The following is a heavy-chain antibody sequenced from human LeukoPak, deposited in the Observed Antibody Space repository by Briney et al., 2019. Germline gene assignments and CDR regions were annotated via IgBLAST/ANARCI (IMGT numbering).Heavy chain of an antibody. J-gene: IGHJ4*02. Sequence: SETLSLTCAVYGGSFSGYYWSWLRQPQGKGLEWVGEINNSGRTNYNPSLKSRVTISVATSKNQFSLKLSSVTAADTAVYYCARGGRGDYRNEYYFDYWGQGTLVIVSS. CDR3: ARGGRGDYRNEYYFDY. CDR2: INNSGRT. CDR1: GGSFSGYY. V-gene: IGHV4-34*01. D-gene: IGHD4-11*01.